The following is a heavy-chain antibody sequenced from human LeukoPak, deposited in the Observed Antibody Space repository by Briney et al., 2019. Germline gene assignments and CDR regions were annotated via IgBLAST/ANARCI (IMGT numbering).Heavy chain of an antibody. Sequence: PGGSLRLSCAASGLTVGSNYMTWVRQAPGKGLEWVSVIYSGGSTYYADSVKGRFTISRDNSKNTLYLQMNSLGAEDTAVYYCARLAAAHHFDYWGQGTLVLVSS. CDR2: IYSGGST. CDR1: GLTVGSNY. CDR3: ARLAAAHHFDY. D-gene: IGHD6-13*01. V-gene: IGHV3-66*04. J-gene: IGHJ4*02.